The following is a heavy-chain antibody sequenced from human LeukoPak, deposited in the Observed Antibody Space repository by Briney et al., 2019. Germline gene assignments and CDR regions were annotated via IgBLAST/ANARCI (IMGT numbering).Heavy chain of an antibody. CDR2: INPNSGGT. D-gene: IGHD2-2*01. V-gene: IGHV1-2*02. J-gene: IGHJ4*02. Sequence: ASVKVSCKASGYTFTGYYMHWVRQAPGQGLEWMGWINPNSGGTNYAQKFQGRVTMTRDTSISTAYMELSRLRSDDTAVYYCARERDCSSTSCYGLDYWGQGTLVTVSS. CDR3: ARERDCSSTSCYGLDY. CDR1: GYTFTGYY.